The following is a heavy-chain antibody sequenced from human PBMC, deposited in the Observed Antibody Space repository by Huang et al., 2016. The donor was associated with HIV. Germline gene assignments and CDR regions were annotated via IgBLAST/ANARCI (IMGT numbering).Heavy chain of an antibody. J-gene: IGHJ4*02. Sequence: QVQLVQSGAEVKKPGASVKVSCKVSGYTLTELSMHWVRQAPGKGLEWLGCFDPEDGETNYEQKLQGRVTMTDDTSTDTAYMELSSLRSEDTAVYYCATVYRRFRNHDSGDYYFDYWDQGTLVTVSS. CDR3: ATVYRRFRNHDSGDYYFDY. V-gene: IGHV1-24*01. D-gene: IGHD3-22*01. CDR2: FDPEDGET. CDR1: GYTLTELS.